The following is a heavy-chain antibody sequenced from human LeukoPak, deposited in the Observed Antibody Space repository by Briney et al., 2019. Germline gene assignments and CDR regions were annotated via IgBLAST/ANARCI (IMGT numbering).Heavy chain of an antibody. D-gene: IGHD3-16*02. J-gene: IGHJ4*02. CDR2: ISAYNGNT. CDR3: ARGGDYVWGSYRYSIGNFDY. Sequence: ASVKVSCKASGYTFTSYDINWVRQATGQGLEWMGWISAYNGNTNYAQKLQGRVTMTTDTSTSTAYMELRSLRSDDTAVYYCARGGDYVWGSYRYSIGNFDYWGQGTLVTVSS. V-gene: IGHV1-18*01. CDR1: GYTFTSYD.